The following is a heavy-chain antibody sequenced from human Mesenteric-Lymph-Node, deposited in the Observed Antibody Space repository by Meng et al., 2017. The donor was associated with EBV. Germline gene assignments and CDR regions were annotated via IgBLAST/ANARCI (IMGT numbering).Heavy chain of an antibody. CDR3: ALIIVGATHFDY. V-gene: IGHV4-61*01. CDR1: GGSVCSGSYY. Sequence: VQLQESGQGLVKPSETLSRSCPVSGGSVCSGSYYWSWIRQPPGKGLEWIGYIYYSGSTNYNPSLKSRVTISVDTSKNQFSLKLSSVTAADTAVYYCALIIVGATHFDYWGQGTLVTVSS. J-gene: IGHJ4*02. CDR2: IYYSGST. D-gene: IGHD1-26*01.